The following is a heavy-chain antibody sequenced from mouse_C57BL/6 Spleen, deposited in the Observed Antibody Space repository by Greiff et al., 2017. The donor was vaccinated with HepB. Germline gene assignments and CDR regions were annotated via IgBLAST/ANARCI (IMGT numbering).Heavy chain of an antibody. CDR2: ISDGGSYT. J-gene: IGHJ3*01. CDR1: GFTFSSYA. D-gene: IGHD2-5*01. V-gene: IGHV5-4*03. Sequence: EVKLMESGGGLVKPGGSLKLSCAASGFTFSSYAMSWVRQTPEKRLEWVATISDGGSYTYYPDNVKGRFTISRDNAKNNLYLQMSHLKSEDTAMYYCARRGYYSNPFAYWGQGTLVTVSA. CDR3: ARRGYYSNPFAY.